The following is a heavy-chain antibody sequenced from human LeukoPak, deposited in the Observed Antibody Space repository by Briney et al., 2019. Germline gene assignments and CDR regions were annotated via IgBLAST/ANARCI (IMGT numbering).Heavy chain of an antibody. V-gene: IGHV1-24*01. D-gene: IGHD3-10*01. Sequence: ASVKVSCKVSGYTLTELSMHWVRQAPGKGLEWMGGFDPEDGETIYAQKFQGRVTMTEDTSTDTAYMELSSLRSGDTAVYYCATGGGELLGYYYDGMDVWGQGTTVTVSS. CDR1: GYTLTELS. J-gene: IGHJ6*02. CDR2: FDPEDGET. CDR3: ATGGGELLGYYYDGMDV.